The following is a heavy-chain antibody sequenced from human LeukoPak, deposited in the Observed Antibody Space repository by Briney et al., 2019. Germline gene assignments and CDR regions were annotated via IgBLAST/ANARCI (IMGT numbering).Heavy chain of an antibody. J-gene: IGHJ4*02. V-gene: IGHV4-39*07. CDR1: GGSISSSSYY. D-gene: IGHD6-13*01. CDR3: ARGRAAARFDY. Sequence: KTSETLSLTCTVSGGSISSSSYYWGWIRQPPGKGLEWIGSIYYSGNTYYNPSLKSRVTISVDTSKNQFSLKLSSVTAADTAVYYCARGRAAARFDYWGQGTLVTVSS. CDR2: IYYSGNT.